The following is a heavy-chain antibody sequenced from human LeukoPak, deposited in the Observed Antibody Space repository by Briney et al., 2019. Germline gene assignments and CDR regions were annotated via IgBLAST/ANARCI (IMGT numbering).Heavy chain of an antibody. CDR3: ARLGSIEPAAILYYFDY. CDR1: GFTFSSYI. J-gene: IGHJ4*02. V-gene: IGHV3-48*01. Sequence: PGGSLRLSCAASGFTFSSYIMNWVRQAPGKGLEWVSYISSSSSTIYYADSVKGRFTISRDNAKNSLYLQMNSLRAEDTAVYYCARLGSIEPAAILYYFDYWGQGTLVTVSS. D-gene: IGHD2-2*01. CDR2: ISSSSSTI.